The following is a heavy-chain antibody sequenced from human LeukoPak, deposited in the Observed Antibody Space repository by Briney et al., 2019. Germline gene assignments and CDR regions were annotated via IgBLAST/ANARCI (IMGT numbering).Heavy chain of an antibody. D-gene: IGHD2-15*01. CDR2: ISAYNGNT. J-gene: IGHJ5*02. CDR3: ARDPIVLPYGSGGSCYSDSWFDP. Sequence: ASVKVSCKASGYTFTSYGISWVRQAPGQGPEGMGWISAYNGNTNYAQKLQGRVTMTTDTSTRTAYMELRSMRSDDTAVYYCARDPIVLPYGSGGSCYSDSWFDPWGQGTLVTVSS. V-gene: IGHV1-18*01. CDR1: GYTFTSYG.